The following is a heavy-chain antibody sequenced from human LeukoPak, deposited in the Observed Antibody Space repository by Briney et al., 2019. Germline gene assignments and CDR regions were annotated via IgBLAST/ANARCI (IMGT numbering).Heavy chain of an antibody. CDR2: IYSDGTT. CDR1: GASTTSYY. D-gene: IGHD3-22*01. CDR3: ARDTRSYDTSGYYYFDY. Sequence: PSETLSLTCSVSGASTTSYYWNWIRQAPGKGLEWIGYIYSDGTTSYSPSLRSLVTISIDTSRNQFSLKLSSVTAADAAVYYCARDTRSYDTSGYYYFDYWGQGALVTVSS. J-gene: IGHJ4*02. V-gene: IGHV4-59*01.